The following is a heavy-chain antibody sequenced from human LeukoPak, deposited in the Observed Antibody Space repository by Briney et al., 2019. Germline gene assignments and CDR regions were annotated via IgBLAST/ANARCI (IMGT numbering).Heavy chain of an antibody. CDR2: INPNSGGT. V-gene: IGHV1-2*02. CDR1: GYAFTGYY. D-gene: IGHD3-10*01. Sequence: ASVKVSCKASGYAFTGYYMHWVRQAPGQGLEWMGWINPNSGGTNYAQKFQGRVTMTRDTSISTAYMELSRLRSDDTAVYYCARVGAYGSGSYTWFDPWGQGTLVTVSS. CDR3: ARVGAYGSGSYTWFDP. J-gene: IGHJ5*02.